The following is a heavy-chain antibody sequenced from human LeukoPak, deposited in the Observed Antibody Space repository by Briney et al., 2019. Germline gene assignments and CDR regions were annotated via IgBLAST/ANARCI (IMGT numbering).Heavy chain of an antibody. Sequence: ASVKVSCKASGYTFTSYGISWVRQAPGQGLEWMGWISAYNGNTDHAHNFQGRVTMTTVTSTNTAYMELRSLESDDTAVYYCARVGAYCSGISCFDYWGQGTLVTVSS. V-gene: IGHV1-18*01. CDR3: ARVGAYCSGISCFDY. D-gene: IGHD2-15*01. J-gene: IGHJ4*02. CDR1: GYTFTSYG. CDR2: ISAYNGNT.